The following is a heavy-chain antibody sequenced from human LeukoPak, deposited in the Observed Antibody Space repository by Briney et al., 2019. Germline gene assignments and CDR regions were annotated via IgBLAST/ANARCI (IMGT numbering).Heavy chain of an antibody. D-gene: IGHD2-2*02. CDR1: GGTFSSYA. Sequence: SVKVSCKASGGTFSSYAISWVRQAPGQGLEWMGGIIPIFGTANYAQKFQGRVTITTDESTSTAYMELSSLRSEDTAVYYCARDSGCSSTSCYSGSYYYYYMDVWGKGTTVTVSS. V-gene: IGHV1-69*05. J-gene: IGHJ6*03. CDR2: IIPIFGTA. CDR3: ARDSGCSSTSCYSGSYYYYYMDV.